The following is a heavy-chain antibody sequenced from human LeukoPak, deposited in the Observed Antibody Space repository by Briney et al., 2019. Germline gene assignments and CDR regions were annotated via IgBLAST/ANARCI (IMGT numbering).Heavy chain of an antibody. D-gene: IGHD6-13*01. CDR3: AKSGIAAAGQRGYFDY. V-gene: IGHV3-33*06. CDR2: IWYDGSNK. J-gene: IGHJ4*02. CDR1: GFTFSSYG. Sequence: GGSLRLSCAASGFTFSSYGMHWVRQAPGKGLEWVAVIWYDGSNKYYADSVKGRFTISRDNSKNTLYLQMNSLRAEDTAVYYCAKSGIAAAGQRGYFDYWGQGTLVTVSS.